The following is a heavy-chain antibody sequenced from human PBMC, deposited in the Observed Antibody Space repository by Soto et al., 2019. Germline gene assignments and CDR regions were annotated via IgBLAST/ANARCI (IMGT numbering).Heavy chain of an antibody. J-gene: IGHJ4*02. V-gene: IGHV4-59*01. Sequence: QVQLQESGPGLVKPSETLSLTCTVSGGSMSNYYWTWIRQPPGKGLEWIGYIYYSGSTNYNPALTSRVTISVDTSKSQFSLNLSSVTAADTAVYYCARKSSGWTLDYWGQGTLVTVTS. CDR1: GGSMSNYY. CDR2: IYYSGST. D-gene: IGHD6-19*01. CDR3: ARKSSGWTLDY.